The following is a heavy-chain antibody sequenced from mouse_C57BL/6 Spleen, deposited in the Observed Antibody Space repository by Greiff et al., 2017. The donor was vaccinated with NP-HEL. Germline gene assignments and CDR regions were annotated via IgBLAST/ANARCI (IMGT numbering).Heavy chain of an antibody. Sequence: EVMLVESGEGLVKPGGSLKLSCAASGFTFSSYAMSWVRQTPEKRLEWVAYISSGGDYIYYADTVKGRFTISRDNARNTLYLQMSSLKSEDTAMYYCTRSKGGYYAMDYWGQGTSVTVSS. J-gene: IGHJ4*01. CDR3: TRSKGGYYAMDY. V-gene: IGHV5-9-1*02. CDR1: GFTFSSYA. CDR2: ISSGGDYI.